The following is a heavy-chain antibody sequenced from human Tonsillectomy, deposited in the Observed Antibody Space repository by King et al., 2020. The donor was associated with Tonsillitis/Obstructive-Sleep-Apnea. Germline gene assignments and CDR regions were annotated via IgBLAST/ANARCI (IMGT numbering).Heavy chain of an antibody. CDR1: GGSISSYY. Sequence: VQLQESGPGLVKPSETLSLTCTVSGGSISSYYWSWIRQPPGKGLEWIGYIYYSGSTNYNPSLKSRVTISVDTFKNQFSLTLSSLTAADTAVYYCARTRCSYGYPFDNWGQGTLVTVSS. D-gene: IGHD5-18*01. J-gene: IGHJ4*02. V-gene: IGHV4-59*08. CDR2: IYYSGST. CDR3: ARTRCSYGYPFDN.